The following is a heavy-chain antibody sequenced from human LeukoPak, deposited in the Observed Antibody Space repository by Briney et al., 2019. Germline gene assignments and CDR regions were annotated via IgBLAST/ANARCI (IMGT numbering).Heavy chain of an antibody. V-gene: IGHV3-11*06. CDR3: AAPYYYGSGSLLNYYYGMDV. J-gene: IGHJ6*04. CDR1: GFIFSDYY. Sequence: PGGSLRLSCAASGFIFSDYYMSWIRQTPGKGLEWLSYISSTSSDTNYADSVKGRFTISGDNAKKSLFLQMNSLRAEDTGVYYCAAPYYYGSGSLLNYYYGMDVWGKGTTVTVSS. D-gene: IGHD3-10*01. CDR2: ISSTSSDT.